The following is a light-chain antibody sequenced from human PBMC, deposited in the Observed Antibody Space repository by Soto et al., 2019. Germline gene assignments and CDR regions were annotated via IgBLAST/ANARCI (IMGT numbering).Light chain of an antibody. Sequence: QSVLTQPASVSGSPGQALTISCTGSSSDVGNYNLVSWYQQHPGKAPKLIISEVSKRPSGISNRFSGSKSGSTASLTISGLLAEDEADYYCCSYATNINWVFGGGTKLTVL. CDR1: SSDVGNYNL. CDR2: EVS. CDR3: CSYATNINWV. V-gene: IGLV2-23*02. J-gene: IGLJ3*02.